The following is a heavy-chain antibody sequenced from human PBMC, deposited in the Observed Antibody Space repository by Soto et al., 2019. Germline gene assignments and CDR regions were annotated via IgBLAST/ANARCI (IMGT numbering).Heavy chain of an antibody. CDR3: AKPSLRWSLDDAFDI. D-gene: IGHD4-17*01. CDR1: GFTFSSYG. CDR2: ISYDGSNK. J-gene: IGHJ3*02. V-gene: IGHV3-30*18. Sequence: GGSLRLSCAASGFTFSSYGMHWVRQAPGKGLEWVAVISYDGSNKYYADSVKGRFTISRDNSKNTLYLQMNSLRAEDTAVYYCAKPSLRWSLDDAFDIWGQGTMVTVSS.